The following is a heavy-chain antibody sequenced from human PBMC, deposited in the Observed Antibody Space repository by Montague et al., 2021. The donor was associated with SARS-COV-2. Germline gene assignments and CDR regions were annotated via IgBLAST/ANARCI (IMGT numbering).Heavy chain of an antibody. J-gene: IGHJ4*02. Sequence: ETLSLTCTVSGGSVSSGSDYWSWIRQPPGKGLQSIGYIYYTGSTNYNPSLQSRVTMSVESSKNQFSVRLSSVTAADTAVYYCARISGITSWYYDYWGQEALVTVSS. V-gene: IGHV4-61*01. CDR2: IYYTGST. CDR1: GGSVSSGSDY. CDR3: ARISGITSWYYDY. D-gene: IGHD1-14*01.